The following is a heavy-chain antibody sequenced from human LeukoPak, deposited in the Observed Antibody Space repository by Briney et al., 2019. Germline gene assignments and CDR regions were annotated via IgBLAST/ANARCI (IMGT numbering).Heavy chain of an antibody. CDR3: ARMARYDILTGPREDY. D-gene: IGHD3-9*01. CDR1: GYTFTGYY. CDR2: INPDTGRT. Sequence: GASVKVSCKASGYTFTGYYMHWVRQAPGQGLEWMGWINPDTGRTNYAQKFQGRVTMTTDTSTSTAYMELRSLRSDDTAVYYCARMARYDILTGPREDYWGQGTLVTVSS. J-gene: IGHJ4*02. V-gene: IGHV1-2*02.